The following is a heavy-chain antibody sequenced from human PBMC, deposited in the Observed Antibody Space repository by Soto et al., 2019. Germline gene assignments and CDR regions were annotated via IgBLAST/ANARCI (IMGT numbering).Heavy chain of an antibody. CDR3: AKDQGYYYDSSGYYFGAVYYHYGMDV. Sequence: GGSLRLSCAASGFTFSSDGMHWLRQAPCEGLEWVAVISYDGSNKYYADSVRGRFTISRDNSKNTLYLQMNSLRAEDTAVYYCAKDQGYYYDSSGYYFGAVYYHYGMDVWGQGT. J-gene: IGHJ6*02. CDR1: GFTFSSDG. D-gene: IGHD3-22*01. V-gene: IGHV3-30*18. CDR2: ISYDGSNK.